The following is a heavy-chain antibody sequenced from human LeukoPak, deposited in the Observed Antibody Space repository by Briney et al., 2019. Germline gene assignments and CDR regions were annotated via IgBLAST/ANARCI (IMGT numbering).Heavy chain of an antibody. J-gene: IGHJ4*02. Sequence: GGSLRLSCAASGFTFSSYGMHWVRQAPGKGLEWVAVISHDGSNKYYTDSVKGRFTISRDNSKNTLYLQMNSLRAEDTAVYYCAKVPGARIAVAHYYFDYWGQGTLVTVSS. CDR2: ISHDGSNK. CDR1: GFTFSSYG. V-gene: IGHV3-30*18. D-gene: IGHD6-19*01. CDR3: AKVPGARIAVAHYYFDY.